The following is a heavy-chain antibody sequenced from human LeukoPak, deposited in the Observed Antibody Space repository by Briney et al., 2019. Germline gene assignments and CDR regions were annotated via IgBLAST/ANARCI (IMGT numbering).Heavy chain of an antibody. CDR1: GGSFCGYY. CDR3: ARGFVVVPAAMPGYYFDY. J-gene: IGHJ4*02. CDR2: INHSGST. V-gene: IGHV4-34*01. D-gene: IGHD2-2*01. Sequence: SETLSLTCAVYGGSFCGYYWSWIRQPPGKGLEWIGEINHSGSTNYNPSLKSRVTISVDTSKNQFSLKLSSVTAADTAVYYCARGFVVVPAAMPGYYFDYWGQGTLVTVSS.